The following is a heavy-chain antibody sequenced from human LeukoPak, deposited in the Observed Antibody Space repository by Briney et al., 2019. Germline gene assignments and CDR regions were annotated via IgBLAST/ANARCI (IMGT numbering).Heavy chain of an antibody. CDR3: ATSVSQTKFDY. CDR1: GYSFTTYW. CDR2: IYPGDSDT. V-gene: IGHV5-51*01. Sequence: GESLKISCKGSGYSFTTYWIVWVRQMPGKGLEWMGIIYPGDSDTRYSPSFQGQVTISADKSISTACLQWSSLKASDTAIYYCATSVSQTKFDYWAQGTLVTVSS. J-gene: IGHJ4*02. D-gene: IGHD1/OR15-1a*01.